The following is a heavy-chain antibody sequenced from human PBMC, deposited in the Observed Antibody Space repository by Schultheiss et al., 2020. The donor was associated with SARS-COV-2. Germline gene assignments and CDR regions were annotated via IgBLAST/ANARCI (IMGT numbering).Heavy chain of an antibody. D-gene: IGHD2-8*01. J-gene: IGHJ1*01. Sequence: GESLKISCAASGFTFSDYYMSWIRQAPGKGLEWVSHILSSGSYTNYADSVKGRFTISRDNAKSSLFLQMNSLRAEDTAVYYCARVGRDCSHGICYNAEYFQHWGQGTLFTVSS. V-gene: IGHV3-11*06. CDR3: ARVGRDCSHGICYNAEYFQH. CDR2: ILSSGSYT. CDR1: GFTFSDYY.